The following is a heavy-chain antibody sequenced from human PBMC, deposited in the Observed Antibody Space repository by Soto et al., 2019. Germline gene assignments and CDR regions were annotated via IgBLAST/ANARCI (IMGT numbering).Heavy chain of an antibody. Sequence: QVHLQESGPGLVKPAETLSLTCTVSGGSMSRYYWSWIRQPPGKGLEWIAYIYFSGYTNYSPSLKSRVTISVDTSKNQFFLKLNSVTAADTAVYYCAGGIAPMELVYWGLVTQVAVSS. D-gene: IGHD1-1*01. CDR3: AGGIAPMELVY. J-gene: IGHJ4*02. CDR2: IYFSGYT. CDR1: GGSMSRYY. V-gene: IGHV4-59*01.